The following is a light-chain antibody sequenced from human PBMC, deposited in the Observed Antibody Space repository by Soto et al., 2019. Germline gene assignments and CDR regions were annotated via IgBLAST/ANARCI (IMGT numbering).Light chain of an antibody. CDR2: DAS. Sequence: DIQMTQSPSTLSASVGDRVTITCRASQSISSLLAWYQQKPGKAPKLLIYDASSLASGVPSRFSGSGSGTEFTLTISSLQPDDFAQYYSQQYNSYSTFGQGTKLEIK. CDR1: QSISSL. J-gene: IGKJ2*01. V-gene: IGKV1-5*01. CDR3: QQYNSYST.